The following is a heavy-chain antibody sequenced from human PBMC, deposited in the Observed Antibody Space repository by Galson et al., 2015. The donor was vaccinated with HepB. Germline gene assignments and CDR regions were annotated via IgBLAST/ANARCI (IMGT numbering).Heavy chain of an antibody. CDR2: ISYDGINK. CDR1: GFTFSSYA. D-gene: IGHD6-19*01. V-gene: IGHV3-30*18. CDR3: AKDPHTSGWSGGPGDY. J-gene: IGHJ4*02. Sequence: LRPSCAASGFTFSSYAMHWVRQAPGKGLEWVAVISYDGINKYYADSVKGRFSISRDNSRNTVYLQMDTLRADDTAVYFCAKDPHTSGWSGGPGDYWGQGTLVTVSS.